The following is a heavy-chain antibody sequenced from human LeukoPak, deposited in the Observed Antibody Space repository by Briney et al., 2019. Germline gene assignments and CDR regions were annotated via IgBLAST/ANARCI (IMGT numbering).Heavy chain of an antibody. V-gene: IGHV3-74*01. CDR2: INSDGSST. D-gene: IGHD2-15*01. J-gene: IGHJ4*02. CDR3: ARGYCSGGSCYSFFDY. CDR1: GFTFSSYW. Sequence: PGGSLRLSCAASGFTFSSYWMHWVRQAPGKGLVWVSRINSDGSSTSYADSVKGRFTISRDNAKNTLYLQMNSLRAEDTAVYYCARGYCSGGSCYSFFDYWGQGTLVTVSS.